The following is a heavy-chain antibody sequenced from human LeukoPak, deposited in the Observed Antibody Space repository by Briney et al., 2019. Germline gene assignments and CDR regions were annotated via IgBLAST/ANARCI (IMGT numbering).Heavy chain of an antibody. CDR1: GFTFSDYW. V-gene: IGHV3-7*01. J-gene: IGHJ4*02. CDR2: IKQDGSEI. Sequence: GGSLRLSCAASGFTFSDYWMSWVRQAPGKGLEWVANIKQDGSEIYYVASVKGRFTISRDNTKNSLYLQMNSLRAEDTAVYYCARRYFDSWGQGTLVTVSS. CDR3: ARRYFDS.